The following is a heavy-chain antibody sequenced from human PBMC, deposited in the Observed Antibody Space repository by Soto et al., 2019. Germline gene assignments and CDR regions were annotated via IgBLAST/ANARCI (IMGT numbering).Heavy chain of an antibody. V-gene: IGHV4-59*01. CDR2: IYYSGST. CDR1: GGSISSYY. Sequence: SETLSLTCTVSGGSISSYYWSWIRQPPGKGLEWIGYIYYSGSTNYNPSLKSRVTISVDTSKNQFSLKLSSVTAADTAVYYCARVGWTLPYYFDYWGQGTLVTVSS. J-gene: IGHJ4*02. D-gene: IGHD6-19*01. CDR3: ARVGWTLPYYFDY.